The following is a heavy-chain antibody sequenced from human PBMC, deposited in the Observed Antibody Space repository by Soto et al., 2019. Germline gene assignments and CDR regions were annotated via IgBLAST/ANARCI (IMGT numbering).Heavy chain of an antibody. CDR1: GFTVSSNY. Sequence: GGSLRLSCAASGFTVSSNYMSWVRQAPGKGLEWVSVIYSGGSTYYADSVKGRFTISRDNSKNTLYLQMNSLRAEDTAVYYCERMTTESYYYYYYMDVWGKGTTVTVSS. V-gene: IGHV3-66*01. CDR2: IYSGGST. D-gene: IGHD4-17*01. J-gene: IGHJ6*03. CDR3: ERMTTESYYYYYYMDV.